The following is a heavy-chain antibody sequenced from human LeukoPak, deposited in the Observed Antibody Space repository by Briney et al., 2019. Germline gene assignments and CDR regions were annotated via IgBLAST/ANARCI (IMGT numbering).Heavy chain of an antibody. CDR2: VSFDGDNK. Sequence: GGPLRLSCAASGFTFSSYAMHWVRQAPGKGLEWVAVVSFDGDNKYYADSVEDRFTISRDNSQNTLYLQLNSLRAEDTAVYYCARDWTLNYWGQGTLVTVSS. J-gene: IGHJ4*02. V-gene: IGHV3-30-3*01. CDR3: ARDWTLNY. CDR1: GFTFSSYA. D-gene: IGHD3/OR15-3a*01.